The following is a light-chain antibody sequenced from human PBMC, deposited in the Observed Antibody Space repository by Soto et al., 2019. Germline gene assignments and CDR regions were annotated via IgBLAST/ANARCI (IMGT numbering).Light chain of an antibody. J-gene: IGKJ2*01. CDR2: AAS. CDR3: QQSYSTRV. V-gene: IGKV1-39*01. Sequence: DIQMTQSPSSLSASVGDRVTITCRASQSISSYLNWYQQKPGKAPKLLIYAASSLQSGVPSRFSGSGSGTDFTLTISSLQPEDFATYYCQQSYSTRVFGQGTKLEIK. CDR1: QSISSY.